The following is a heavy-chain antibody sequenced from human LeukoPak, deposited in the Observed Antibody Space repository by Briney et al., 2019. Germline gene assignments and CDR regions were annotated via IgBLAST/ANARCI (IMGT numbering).Heavy chain of an antibody. J-gene: IGHJ2*01. V-gene: IGHV3-53*01. Sequence: GGSLRLSCAASGCTVSSNYMSWVRQAPGKGLEWVSVIYSGGSTYYADSVKGRFTISRDNSKNTLYLQMNSLRAEDTAVYYCARAPRVVGATSYFDLWGRGTLVTVSS. CDR3: ARAPRVVGATSYFDL. CDR2: IYSGGST. D-gene: IGHD1-26*01. CDR1: GCTVSSNY.